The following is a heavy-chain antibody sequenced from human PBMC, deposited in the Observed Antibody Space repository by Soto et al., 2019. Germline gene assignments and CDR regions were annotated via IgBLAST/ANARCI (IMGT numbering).Heavy chain of an antibody. V-gene: IGHV4-39*07. Sequence: SETLSLTCSVSGGSISSGPYSWGWIRQPPGKGMEWIGEINHSGSTNYNPSLKSRVTISVDTSKNQFSLKLTSMTAADTAVYYCARGVFCSSTSCYWGMDVWGQGTTVTVSS. CDR2: INHSGST. CDR3: ARGVFCSSTSCYWGMDV. D-gene: IGHD2-2*01. J-gene: IGHJ6*02. CDR1: GGSISSGPYS.